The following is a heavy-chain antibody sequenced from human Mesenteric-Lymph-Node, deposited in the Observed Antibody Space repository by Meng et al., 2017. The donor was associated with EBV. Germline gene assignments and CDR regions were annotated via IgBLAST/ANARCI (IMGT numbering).Heavy chain of an antibody. V-gene: IGHV7-4-1*02. Sequence: VHQVESGAELTVPGASVKVSSKASGYTFTSNGMNWGRQAPGQGLEWIGWINTDTGNPTYAQGFRGRFVFSLDTSVSTAYLDISSLKPEDTAVYYCAREPQRFDYWGQGTLVTVSS. CDR2: INTDTGNP. CDR1: GYTFTSNG. J-gene: IGHJ4*02. CDR3: AREPQRFDY.